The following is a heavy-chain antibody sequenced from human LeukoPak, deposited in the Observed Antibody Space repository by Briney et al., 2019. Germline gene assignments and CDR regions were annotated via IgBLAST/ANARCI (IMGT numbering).Heavy chain of an antibody. D-gene: IGHD6-19*01. J-gene: IGHJ6*03. Sequence: ASVKVSCKASGYTFTSYDINWVRQATGQGLEWMGWMNPNSGNTGYAQKFQGRVTMTRNTSISTAYMELSSLRSEDTAVYYCARGARSSGSQYYYYYYMDVWGKGTSVTISS. V-gene: IGHV1-8*01. CDR3: ARGARSSGSQYYYYYYMDV. CDR1: GYTFTSYD. CDR2: MNPNSGNT.